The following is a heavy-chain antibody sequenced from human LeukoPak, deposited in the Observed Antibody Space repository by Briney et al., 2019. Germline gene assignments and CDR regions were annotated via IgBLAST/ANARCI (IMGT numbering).Heavy chain of an antibody. D-gene: IGHD3-10*01. CDR2: ISGSGTST. Sequence: GGSLRLSCAASGFXFSNYAITWVRQAPGKGLEWVSVISGSGTSTYYADSVKGRFTISRDNCKSTLYLQMNSLRAEDTALYYCVKDTGLIRGVPDYWGQGTLVTVSS. V-gene: IGHV3-23*01. CDR1: GFXFSNYA. J-gene: IGHJ4*02. CDR3: VKDTGLIRGVPDY.